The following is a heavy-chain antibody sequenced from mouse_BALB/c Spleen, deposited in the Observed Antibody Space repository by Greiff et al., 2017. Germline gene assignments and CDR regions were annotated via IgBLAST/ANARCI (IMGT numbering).Heavy chain of an antibody. CDR1: GYSITSGYY. CDR3: ARDLDLLRAMDY. V-gene: IGHV3-6*02. D-gene: IGHD2-1*01. Sequence: ESGPGLVKPSQSLSLTCSVTGYSITSGYYWNWIRQFPGNKLEWMGYISYDGSNNYNPSLKNRISITRDTSKNQFFLKLNSVTTEDTATYYCARDLDLLRAMDYWGQGTSVTVSS. CDR2: ISYDGSN. J-gene: IGHJ4*01.